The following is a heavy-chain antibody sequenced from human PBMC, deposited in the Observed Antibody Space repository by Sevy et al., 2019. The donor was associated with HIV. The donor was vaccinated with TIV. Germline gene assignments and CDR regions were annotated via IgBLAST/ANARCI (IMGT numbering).Heavy chain of an antibody. CDR1: GYTFTGYY. D-gene: IGHD2-15*01. CDR2: INPNSGGT. J-gene: IGHJ3*02. CDR3: ARGGGWWEPEDAVHI. V-gene: IGHV1-2*02. Sequence: ASVKVSCRTSGYTFTGYYIHWVRQAPGQGLEWMGWINPNSGGTNYAQKFQGRVTMSTDTSISTAYMELGKLRSDDMAVYYCARGGGWWEPEDAVHIWGQGTMVTVSS.